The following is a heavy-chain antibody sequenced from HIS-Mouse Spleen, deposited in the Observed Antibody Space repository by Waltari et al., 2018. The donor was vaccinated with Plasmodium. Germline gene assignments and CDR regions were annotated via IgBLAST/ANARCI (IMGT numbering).Heavy chain of an antibody. Sequence: PSETLSLTCTVSGGSISSYYWSWIRQPPGKGLEWIGYIYYSGSTNYNPSLKSRVTISVDTSKNQFSLKLSSVTAADTAVYYCARLRYSYGYFDYWGQGTLVTVSS. V-gene: IGHV4-59*08. CDR3: ARLRYSYGYFDY. D-gene: IGHD5-18*01. CDR2: IYYSGST. CDR1: GGSISSYY. J-gene: IGHJ4*02.